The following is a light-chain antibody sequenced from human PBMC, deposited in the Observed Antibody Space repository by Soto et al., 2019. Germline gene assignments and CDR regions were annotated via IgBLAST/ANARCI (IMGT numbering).Light chain of an antibody. J-gene: IGKJ1*01. CDR1: QSITNR. Sequence: DIQLTQSPSSLSASVGDRVTITCRASQSITNRLAWYQQKLGKAPKVLIYDASNLERGVPSRFSGSGSGTEFTLSISSLQPDDFATYWCQHYGGLWTFGQGTKVDIK. CDR3: QHYGGLWT. CDR2: DAS. V-gene: IGKV1-5*01.